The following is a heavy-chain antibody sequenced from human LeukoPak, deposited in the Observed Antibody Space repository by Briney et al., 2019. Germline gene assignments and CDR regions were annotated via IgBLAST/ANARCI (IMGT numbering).Heavy chain of an antibody. D-gene: IGHD6-19*01. V-gene: IGHV4-34*01. Sequence: TSETLSLTCAVYGGSFSGYFWSWIRQPPGKGLEWIGEINHSGSTNYNPSLKSRVTISVDKSKNQLSLRLTSVTAADTAVYYCARGYSSGWYPFHYWGQGTLVTVSS. CDR2: INHSGST. CDR3: ARGYSSGWYPFHY. J-gene: IGHJ4*02. CDR1: GGSFSGYF.